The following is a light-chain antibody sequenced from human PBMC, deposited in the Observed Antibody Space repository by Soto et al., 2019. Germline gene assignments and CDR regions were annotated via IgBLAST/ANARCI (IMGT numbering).Light chain of an antibody. CDR3: QHYKSYPLT. CDR1: QDISSW. Sequence: DIQMTQSPSSLSASVGDRVTITCRASQDISSWLAWYQQKPEKAPKSLIYAASNLQSGVPSRFSGSGSGTEFPLTISSLQPEDFATYYCQHYKSYPLTFGGGTKVEIK. V-gene: IGKV1D-16*01. J-gene: IGKJ4*01. CDR2: AAS.